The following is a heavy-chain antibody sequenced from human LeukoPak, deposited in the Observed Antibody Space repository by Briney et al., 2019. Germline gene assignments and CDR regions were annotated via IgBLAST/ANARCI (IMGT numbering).Heavy chain of an antibody. Sequence: GGSLRLSCTASGFTFSCYAMHWVRQAPGKWLEWVAVISYDGSNKYYADSVKGRFTISRDNSKNTLYLQMNSLRAEDTAVYYCARSSHHYYSYGQFDYWGQGTLVTVSS. CDR2: ISYDGSNK. J-gene: IGHJ4*02. V-gene: IGHV3-30*04. CDR1: GFTFSCYA. CDR3: ARSSHHYYSYGQFDY. D-gene: IGHD5-18*01.